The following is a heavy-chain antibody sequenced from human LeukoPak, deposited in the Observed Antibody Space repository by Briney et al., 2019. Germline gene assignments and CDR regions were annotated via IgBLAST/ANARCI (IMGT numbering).Heavy chain of an antibody. V-gene: IGHV1-69*13. Sequence: SVKVSCKASGGTFSSYAISWVRQATGQGLEWMGGIIPIFGTANYAQKFQGRVTITADESTSTAYMELSSLRSEDTAVYYCARYKADYYGSGSYYGYWGQGTLVTVSS. CDR3: ARYKADYYGSGSYYGY. J-gene: IGHJ4*02. CDR1: GGTFSSYA. CDR2: IIPIFGTA. D-gene: IGHD3-10*01.